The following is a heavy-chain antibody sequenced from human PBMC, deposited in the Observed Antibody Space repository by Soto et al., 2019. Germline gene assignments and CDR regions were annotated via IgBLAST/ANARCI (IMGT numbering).Heavy chain of an antibody. CDR2: ITGSGGGT. J-gene: IGHJ5*02. D-gene: IGHD2-21*01. Sequence: EVQVLESGGGLVQPGGSLRLSCAASGFTFSSYAMSWVLQAPGRGLEWVSCITGSGGGTYYADSVKGRFTIYRDNSKDTLFLHMTSLGAEATAVYYCAQAGRLVINWFDPWGQGTLVTVAA. CDR1: GFTFSSYA. V-gene: IGHV3-23*01. CDR3: AQAGRLVINWFDP.